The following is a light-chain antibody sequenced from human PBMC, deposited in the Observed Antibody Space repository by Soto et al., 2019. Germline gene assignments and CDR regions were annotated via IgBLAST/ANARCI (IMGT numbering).Light chain of an antibody. CDR1: ASISSW. Sequence: DIQMTQSPSTLSASVGDRVTITCRASASISSWLAWYQQQPGKAPKLLIYKSSILESGVPSRFSGSGSGTEFTLTISSLQPDDFATYYCQQYSSYWTFGQGTKVDIK. V-gene: IGKV1-5*03. J-gene: IGKJ1*01. CDR3: QQYSSYWT. CDR2: KSS.